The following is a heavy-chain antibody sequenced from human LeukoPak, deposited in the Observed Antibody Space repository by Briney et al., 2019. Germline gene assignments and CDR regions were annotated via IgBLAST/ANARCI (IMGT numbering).Heavy chain of an antibody. D-gene: IGHD5-12*01. CDR3: ARDIDSGYDSLWNWFDP. J-gene: IGHJ5*02. Sequence: ASVKVSCKASGYTFTSYGISWVRQAPGQGLEWMGWISAYNGNTNYAQKFQGRVTMTTDTSTSTAHMELRSLRSDDTAVYYCARDIDSGYDSLWNWFDPWGQGTRVTVSS. CDR2: ISAYNGNT. V-gene: IGHV1-18*04. CDR1: GYTFTSYG.